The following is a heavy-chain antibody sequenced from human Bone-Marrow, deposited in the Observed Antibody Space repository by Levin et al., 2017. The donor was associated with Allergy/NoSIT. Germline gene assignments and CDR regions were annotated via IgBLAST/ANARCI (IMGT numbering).Heavy chain of an antibody. CDR3: QTGGEPLLWFDP. J-gene: IGHJ5*02. CDR1: GGSISSSSYY. Sequence: SQTLSLTCTVSGGSISSSSYYWGWIRQPPGKGLAWIGSIYYSGSTYYNPSLKSRVTISVDTSKNQFSLKLSSVTAAETAGYYCQTGGEPLLWFDPWGQGTLVTVSS. CDR2: IYYSGST. D-gene: IGHD1-26*01. V-gene: IGHV4-39*07.